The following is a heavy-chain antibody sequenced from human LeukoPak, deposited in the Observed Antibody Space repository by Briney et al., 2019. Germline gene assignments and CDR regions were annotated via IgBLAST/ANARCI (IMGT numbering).Heavy chain of an antibody. J-gene: IGHJ5*02. Sequence: ASVKVSCKTSGYTFTSHGISWVRQAPGQGLVWMGWISAHNGATNYPQKVKGRVPLTTDTSTNTVCMELRNLRSDDTAVYYCARTNMVFGVDIEENWFDPWGQGTLVIVSS. D-gene: IGHD3-3*01. CDR3: ARTNMVFGVDIEENWFDP. V-gene: IGHV1-18*01. CDR1: GYTFTSHG. CDR2: ISAHNGAT.